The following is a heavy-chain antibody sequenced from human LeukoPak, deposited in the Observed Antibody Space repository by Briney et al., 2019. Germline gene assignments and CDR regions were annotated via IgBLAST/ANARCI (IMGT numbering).Heavy chain of an antibody. CDR1: GFTVSSNY. CDR3: ASDLDY. V-gene: IGHV3-53*01. J-gene: IGHJ4*02. Sequence: PGGSLRLSCAASGFTVSSNYMSWVRQAPGKGLEWVSVFYSGGSTYYADSVKGRFTISRDNSKNTLYLQMNSLRAKATSVYFRASDLDYWGQGTLRTVSS. CDR2: FYSGGST.